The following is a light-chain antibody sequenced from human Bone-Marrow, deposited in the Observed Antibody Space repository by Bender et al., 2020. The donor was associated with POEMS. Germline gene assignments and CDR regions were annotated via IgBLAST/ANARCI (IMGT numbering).Light chain of an antibody. CDR2: EVS. CDR1: VNDVGAYSY. V-gene: IGLV2-23*02. Sequence: QSALTQPASVSGSPGQSITVTCTGTVNDVGAYSYVSWYQQHPGRAPKLLISEVSERPSGVSTRFSGSKSGNTASLTISGLQADDDADYYCCSYAGVSLVTFGRGTKLTVL. CDR3: CSYAGVSLVT. J-gene: IGLJ2*01.